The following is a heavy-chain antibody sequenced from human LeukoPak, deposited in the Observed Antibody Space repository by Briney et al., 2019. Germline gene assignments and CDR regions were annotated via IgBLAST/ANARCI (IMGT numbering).Heavy chain of an antibody. D-gene: IGHD5-24*01. J-gene: IGHJ4*02. CDR3: ARDESDGMATIPIFDY. V-gene: IGHV3-7*01. CDR1: GFTFSSYW. Sequence: GGSLRLSCAASGFTFSSYWMSWVRQAPGKGLEWVANIKQDGSEKYYVDSVKGRFTISRDNAKNSLYLQMNSLRAEDTAVYYCARDESDGMATIPIFDYWGQGTLVTVSS. CDR2: IKQDGSEK.